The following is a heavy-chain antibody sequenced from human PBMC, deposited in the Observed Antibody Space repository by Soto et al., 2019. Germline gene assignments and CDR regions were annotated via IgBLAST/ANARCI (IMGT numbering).Heavy chain of an antibody. D-gene: IGHD3-10*01. V-gene: IGHV1-18*01. CDR2: INTYSGDT. CDR3: GSNILTSGNYYAYYYAMDV. J-gene: IGHJ6*02. Sequence: ASVKVSCKASGYTFSNYGISWVRQAPGQGLEWMGRINTYSGDTKYAQNFQGRVTMTTDTSTSTAFLEVRSLRSDDTAVYYCGSNILTSGNYYAYYYAMDVWGQGTTVTVYS. CDR1: GYTFSNYG.